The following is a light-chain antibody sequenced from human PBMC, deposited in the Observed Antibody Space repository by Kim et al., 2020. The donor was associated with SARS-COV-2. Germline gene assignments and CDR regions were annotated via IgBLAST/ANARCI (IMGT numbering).Light chain of an antibody. CDR3: QQYKKWPLT. Sequence: EIVMTQSPATLSVSPGEGATLSCRASQSVTRDLAWYQQKPGQAPRLLIYGASTRATGIPARFSGSGSGTEFTLTISSLQSEDFAVYYCQQYKKWPLTFGGGTKVDIK. V-gene: IGKV3-15*01. CDR1: QSVTRD. J-gene: IGKJ4*01. CDR2: GAS.